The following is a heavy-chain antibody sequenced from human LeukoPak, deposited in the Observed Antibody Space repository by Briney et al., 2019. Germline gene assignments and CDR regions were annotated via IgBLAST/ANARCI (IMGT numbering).Heavy chain of an antibody. Sequence: GGSLRLSCAASGFTVSSNYMSWVRQAPGKGLEWVSVIYSGGSTYYADSVKGRFTISRDNSKNTLYLQMNSLRAEDTAVYYCARDRGSYYYDSSGYFDYWGQGTLVTVSS. J-gene: IGHJ4*02. CDR1: GFTVSSNY. CDR3: ARDRGSYYYDSSGYFDY. V-gene: IGHV3-53*01. CDR2: IYSGGST. D-gene: IGHD3-22*01.